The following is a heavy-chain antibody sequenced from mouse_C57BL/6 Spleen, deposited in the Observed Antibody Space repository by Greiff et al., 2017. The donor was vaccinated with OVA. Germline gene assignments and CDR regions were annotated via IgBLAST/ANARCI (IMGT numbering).Heavy chain of an antibody. V-gene: IGHV5-17*01. CDR3: AMNYYGGSLYFDY. D-gene: IGHD1-1*01. J-gene: IGHJ2*01. CDR1: GFTFSDYG. Sequence: EVKLLESGGGLVKPGGSLKLSCAASGFTFSDYGMHWVRQAPEKGLEWVAYISSGSSTIYYADTVKGRFTISRDNAKNTLFLQMTSLRSEDTAMYYCAMNYYGGSLYFDYWGQGTTLTVSS. CDR2: ISSGSSTI.